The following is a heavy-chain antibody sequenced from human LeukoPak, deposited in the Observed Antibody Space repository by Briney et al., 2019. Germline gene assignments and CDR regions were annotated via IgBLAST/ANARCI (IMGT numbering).Heavy chain of an antibody. V-gene: IGHV3-9*03. CDR2: ISWNSGSI. CDR3: AKATSGSWYPYYYFDY. D-gene: IGHD6-13*01. Sequence: GGSLRLSCAASGFTFNNYAMHWVRQAPGKGLEWVSGISWNSGSIGYADSVKGRFTISRDNAKNSLYLQMNSLRAEDMALYYCAKATSGSWYPYYYFDYWGQGTLVTVSS. CDR1: GFTFNNYA. J-gene: IGHJ4*02.